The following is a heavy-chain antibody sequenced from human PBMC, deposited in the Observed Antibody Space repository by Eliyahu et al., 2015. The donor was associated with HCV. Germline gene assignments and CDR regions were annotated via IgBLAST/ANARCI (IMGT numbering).Heavy chain of an antibody. J-gene: IGHJ4*02. CDR1: GFTFNKYW. Sequence: EVQLVESGGSLVPPGGSLRLSCEASGFTFNKYWMHWVRQAPGKGLVWISQIQSDGTNIAYADSVKGRFTISRDNAKNTLYLQMSSLRGEDTAVYYCVSADYVSDWCLWGQGTLVTVSS. CDR3: VSADYVSDWCL. V-gene: IGHV3-74*01. CDR2: IQSDGTNI. D-gene: IGHD6-19*01.